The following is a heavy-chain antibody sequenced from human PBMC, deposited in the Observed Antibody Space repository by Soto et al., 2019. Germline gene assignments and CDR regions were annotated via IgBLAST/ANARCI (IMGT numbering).Heavy chain of an antibody. CDR2: ISSNGGST. Sequence: GGSLRLSCAASGFTFSSYAMHWVRQAPGKGLEYVSAISSNGGSTYYANSVKGRFTISRDNSKNTLYLQMGSLRAEDMAVYYCARGRYNWNVWGKGTTVTVSS. D-gene: IGHD1-1*01. V-gene: IGHV3-64*01. CDR1: GFTFSSYA. CDR3: ARGRYNWNV. J-gene: IGHJ6*04.